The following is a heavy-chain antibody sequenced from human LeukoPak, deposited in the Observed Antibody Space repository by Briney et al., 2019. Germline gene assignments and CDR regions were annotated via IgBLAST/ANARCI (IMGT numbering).Heavy chain of an antibody. D-gene: IGHD2-2*01. J-gene: IGHJ4*02. CDR1: GGSISGYY. CDR2: ISGSGGST. CDR3: AKGSSNSWHGFDY. Sequence: PSETLSLTCTVSGGSISGYYWSWVRQAPGKGLEWVSGISGSGGSTYYADSVKGRCTISRDTSKNTVYLQMNSPRAEDTAFYYCAKGSSNSWHGFDYWGQGTVVTVSS. V-gene: IGHV3-23*01.